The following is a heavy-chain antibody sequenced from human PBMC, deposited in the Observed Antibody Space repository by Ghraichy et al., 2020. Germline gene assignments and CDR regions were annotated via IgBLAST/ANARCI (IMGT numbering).Heavy chain of an antibody. V-gene: IGHV1-18*01. Sequence: ASVKVSCKPSDYIFVNSIITWVRQAPGQGLEWVGWINVYNSKTNYGQHLQGRVTITADTVTRTAYMELRSLRSDDTAVYYCARVASPRHDFDPWGQGTLVTVSS. J-gene: IGHJ5*02. CDR2: INVYNSKT. CDR3: ARVASPRHDFDP. D-gene: IGHD1-1*01. CDR1: DYIFVNSI.